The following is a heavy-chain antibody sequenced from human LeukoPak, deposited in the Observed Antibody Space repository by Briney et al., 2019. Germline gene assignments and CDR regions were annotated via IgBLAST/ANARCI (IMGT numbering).Heavy chain of an antibody. J-gene: IGHJ3*01. CDR2: VSGSGGTT. V-gene: IGHV3-23*01. CDR1: GFTFSSYA. D-gene: IGHD4-17*01. CDR3: AKDLNGDYVGAFDF. Sequence: GGSLRLSCAASGFTFSSYAMTWVRQAPGKGLEWVSAVSGSGGTTDYADSVKGRFTISRDNSKNTLYLQMNSLRVEDTAVYYCAKDLNGDYVGAFDFWGQGTLVTVSS.